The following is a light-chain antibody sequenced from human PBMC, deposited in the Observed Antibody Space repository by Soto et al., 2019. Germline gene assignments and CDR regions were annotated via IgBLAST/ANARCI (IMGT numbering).Light chain of an antibody. Sequence: EIVLTQSPGTLSLSPGERATLSCRASQSVRDRYLAWYQQKPGQAHSRLIYDTSTRATGVPDRFSGSGSGTDFALTISSVETEDFAIYFCPQYGSSPGTFGQGTKVEI. CDR1: QSVRDRY. V-gene: IGKV3-20*01. CDR3: PQYGSSPGT. J-gene: IGKJ1*01. CDR2: DTS.